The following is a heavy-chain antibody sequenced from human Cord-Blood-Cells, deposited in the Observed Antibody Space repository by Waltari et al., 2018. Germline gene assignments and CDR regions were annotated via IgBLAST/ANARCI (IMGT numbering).Heavy chain of an antibody. CDR2: FDPEDGET. D-gene: IGHD2-2*01. J-gene: IGHJ4*02. Sequence: QVQLVQSGAEVKKPGASAKVSCKVSGYTLTELSMHWVRQAPGKGLEWMGGFDPEDGETIYAQKFQGRVTMTEDTSTDTAYMELSSLRSEDTAVYYCATQYCSSTSCYYYFDYWGQGTLVTVSS. CDR3: ATQYCSSTSCYYYFDY. CDR1: GYTLTELS. V-gene: IGHV1-24*01.